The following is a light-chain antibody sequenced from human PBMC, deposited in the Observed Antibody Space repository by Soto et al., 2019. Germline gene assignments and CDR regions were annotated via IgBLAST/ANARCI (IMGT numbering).Light chain of an antibody. V-gene: IGLV1-36*01. Sequence: QSVLTQPPSVSEAPRQRVTISCSGSSSNIGDNAVNWYQQLPGKAPKVIIYYDDLRPSGVSDRFSGSKSGTSASLAISGLQSEDEADYYCAAWDDSLSAVVFGGGTKPTVL. CDR3: AAWDDSLSAVV. J-gene: IGLJ2*01. CDR1: SSNIGDNA. CDR2: YDD.